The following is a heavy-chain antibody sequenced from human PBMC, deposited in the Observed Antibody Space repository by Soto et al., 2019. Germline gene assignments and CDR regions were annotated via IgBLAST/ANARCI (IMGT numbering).Heavy chain of an antibody. D-gene: IGHD3-10*01. CDR3: ARAKGSGSYFTEYYYYYGMEV. CDR1: GYTFTGYY. V-gene: IGHV1-2*04. J-gene: IGHJ6*02. CDR2: INPNSGGT. Sequence: ASVKVSCKASGYTFTGYYMHWVRQAPGQGLEWMGWINPNSGGTNYAQKFQGWVTMTRDTSISTAYMELSRLRSDDTAVYYCARAKGSGSYFTEYYYYYGMEVWGQGTTVTVSS.